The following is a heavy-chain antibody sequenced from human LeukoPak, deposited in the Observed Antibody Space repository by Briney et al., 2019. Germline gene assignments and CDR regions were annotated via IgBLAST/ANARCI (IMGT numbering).Heavy chain of an antibody. J-gene: IGHJ3*02. CDR3: ARDERRDGYVNAFDI. Sequence: SETLSLTCTVSGGSISSYYWSWIRQPPVKGLEWIGYIYYSGSTNYNPSLKSRVTISVDTSKNQFSLKLSSVTAADTAVYYCARDERRDGYVNAFDIWGQGTMVTVSS. V-gene: IGHV4-59*01. D-gene: IGHD5-24*01. CDR2: IYYSGST. CDR1: GGSISSYY.